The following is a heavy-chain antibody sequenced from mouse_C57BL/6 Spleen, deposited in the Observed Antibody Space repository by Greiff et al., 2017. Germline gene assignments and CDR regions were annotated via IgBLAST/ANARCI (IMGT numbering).Heavy chain of an antibody. Sequence: VQLQQPGAELVMPGASVKLSCKASGYTFTSYWMHWVKQRPGQGLEWIGEIDPSDSYTNYNQKFKGKSTLTVDKSSSTAYMQLSSLTSEDSAVYYCASGAGTAWFAYWGQGTLVTVSA. D-gene: IGHD4-1*01. CDR1: GYTFTSYW. V-gene: IGHV1-69*01. CDR2: IDPSDSYT. CDR3: ASGAGTAWFAY. J-gene: IGHJ3*01.